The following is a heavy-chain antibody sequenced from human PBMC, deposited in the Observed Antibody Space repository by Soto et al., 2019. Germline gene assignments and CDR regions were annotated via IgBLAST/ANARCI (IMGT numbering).Heavy chain of an antibody. CDR1: GGSISSGDYY. CDR3: ARDVYGDYTPYYYGMDV. CDR2: IYYSGST. J-gene: IGHJ6*02. Sequence: SETLSLTCTVSGGSISSGDYYWSWIRQPPGKGLEWIGYIYYSGSTYYNPSLKSRVTISVDTSKNQFSLKLSSVTAADTAVYYCARDVYGDYTPYYYGMDVWGQGTTVTVSS. V-gene: IGHV4-30-4*01. D-gene: IGHD4-17*01.